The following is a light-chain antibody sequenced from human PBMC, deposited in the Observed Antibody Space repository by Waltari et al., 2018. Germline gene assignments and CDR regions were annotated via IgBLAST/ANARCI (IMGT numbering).Light chain of an antibody. Sequence: QSALTQPASVSGPPGQSITISVTGTTRYIGSSHYAPWYQQHPTKAPKPIIFDVTNRPSGFSNRFSGSKSGNTASLIISGLQGEDEAYYYCSSYMDTTALELFGGGTSLTVL. CDR3: SSYMDTTALEL. CDR2: DVT. V-gene: IGLV2-14*03. CDR1: TRYIGSSHY. J-gene: IGLJ2*01.